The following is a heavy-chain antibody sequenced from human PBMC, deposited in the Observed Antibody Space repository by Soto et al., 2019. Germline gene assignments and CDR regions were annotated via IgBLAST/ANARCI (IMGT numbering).Heavy chain of an antibody. J-gene: IGHJ6*02. CDR2: ISYDGRNK. CDR3: AKDQWGVGYFYGMDV. D-gene: IGHD3-22*01. CDR1: GFTFSSYG. V-gene: IGHV3-30*18. Sequence: HPGGSLRLSCAASGFTFSSYGMHWVRQAPGKGLEWVAGISYDGRNKYYADSMKGRFTISRDNSKNTLYLQMNSLRAEDTAVYYCAKDQWGVGYFYGMDVWGQGTTVTVSS.